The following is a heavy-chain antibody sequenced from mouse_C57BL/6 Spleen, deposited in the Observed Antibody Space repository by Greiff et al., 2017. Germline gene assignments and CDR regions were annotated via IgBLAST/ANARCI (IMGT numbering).Heavy chain of an antibody. J-gene: IGHJ4*01. D-gene: IGHD2-4*01. CDR2: ISSGGSYT. CDR3: ARRPYYEYDGGYYDAMDY. Sequence: EVMLVESGGDLVKPGGSLKLSCAASGFTFSSYGMSWVRQTPDKRLEWVATISSGGSYTYYPDSVKGRFTISRDNAKNTLYLQMSSLKSEDTAMYYCARRPYYEYDGGYYDAMDYWGQGASVTVSS. V-gene: IGHV5-6*02. CDR1: GFTFSSYG.